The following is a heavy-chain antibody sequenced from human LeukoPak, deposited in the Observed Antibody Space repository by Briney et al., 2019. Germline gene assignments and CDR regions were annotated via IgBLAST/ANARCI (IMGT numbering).Heavy chain of an antibody. J-gene: IGHJ4*02. CDR1: GYTFTSYA. CDR2: INTNTGNP. D-gene: IGHD3-22*01. Sequence: ASVKVSCKASGYTFTSYAVNWVRQAPGQGLEWMGWINTNTGNPTYAQGFTGRFVFSLNTSVSTAYPQISSLQAEDTAVYYCARERPTKTYYYDSSGFDCWGQGTLVTVSS. V-gene: IGHV7-4-1*02. CDR3: ARERPTKTYYYDSSGFDC.